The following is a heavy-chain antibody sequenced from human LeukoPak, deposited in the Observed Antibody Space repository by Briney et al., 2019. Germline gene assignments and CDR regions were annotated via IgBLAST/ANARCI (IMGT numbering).Heavy chain of an antibody. J-gene: IGHJ4*02. CDR2: INPNSGGT. CDR3: ARDGASGYLADY. Sequence: ASVKVSCKASGYTLTGYYMHWVRQAPGQGLEWMGWINPNSGGTNYAQKFQGRVTMTRDTSISPAYMELSRLGSDDTAVYYCARDGASGYLADYWGQGTLVTVSS. V-gene: IGHV1-2*02. CDR1: GYTLTGYY. D-gene: IGHD3-3*01.